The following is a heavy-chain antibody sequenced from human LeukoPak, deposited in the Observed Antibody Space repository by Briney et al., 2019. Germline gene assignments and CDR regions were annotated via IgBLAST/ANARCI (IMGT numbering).Heavy chain of an antibody. CDR2: INHSGST. J-gene: IGHJ4*02. Sequence: SETPSLTCAVYGGSFSGYYWSWIRQPPGKGLEWIGEINHSGSTNYNPSLKSRVTISVDTSKNQFSLKLSSVTAADTAVYYCARVPIAAAGTPLDYWGQGTLVTVSS. V-gene: IGHV4-34*01. CDR1: GGSFSGYY. D-gene: IGHD6-13*01. CDR3: ARVPIAAAGTPLDY.